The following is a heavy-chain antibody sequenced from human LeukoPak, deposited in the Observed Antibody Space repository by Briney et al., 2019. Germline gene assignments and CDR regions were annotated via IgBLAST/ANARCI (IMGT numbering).Heavy chain of an antibody. J-gene: IGHJ5*02. D-gene: IGHD2-2*01. V-gene: IGHV1-8*03. CDR3: ARGGCSSTSCYDP. CDR2: MNPNSGNT. CDR1: GYTFTSYD. Sequence: LVKVSCKASGYTFTSYDINWVRQATGQGLEWMGWMNPNSGNTGYAQKFQGRVTITRNTSISTAYMELSSLRSEDTAVYYCARGGCSSTSCYDPWGQGTLVTVPS.